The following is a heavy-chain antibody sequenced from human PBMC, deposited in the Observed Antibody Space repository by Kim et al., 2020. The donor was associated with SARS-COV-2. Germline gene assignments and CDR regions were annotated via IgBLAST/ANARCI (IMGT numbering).Heavy chain of an antibody. Sequence: SETLSLTCTVSGGSISSYYWSWIRQPPGKGLEWIGYIYYSGSTNYNPSLKSRVTISVDTSKNQFSLKLSSVTAADTAVYYCATHLTFGGVIVRRGAFDIWGQGTMVTVSS. D-gene: IGHD3-16*02. CDR2: IYYSGST. V-gene: IGHV4-59*01. CDR3: ATHLTFGGVIVRRGAFDI. CDR1: GGSISSYY. J-gene: IGHJ3*02.